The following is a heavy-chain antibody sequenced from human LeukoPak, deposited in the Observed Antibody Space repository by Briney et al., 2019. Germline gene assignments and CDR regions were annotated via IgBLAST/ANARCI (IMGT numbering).Heavy chain of an antibody. D-gene: IGHD4-17*01. V-gene: IGHV4-59*01. CDR3: ARTGSTVTMLYPFDH. CDR1: GGSIRSYY. J-gene: IGHJ4*02. CDR2: IYYSGST. Sequence: SETLSLTCTVSGGSIRSYYWSWIRQPPGKGLEWIGYIYYSGSTNYNPTLKSRVSISVDTSKNQFSLKLSSVTAADTAVYYCARTGSTVTMLYPFDHWGQGTLVTVSS.